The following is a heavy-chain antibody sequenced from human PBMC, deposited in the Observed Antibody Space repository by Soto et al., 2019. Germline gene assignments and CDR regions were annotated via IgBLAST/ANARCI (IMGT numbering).Heavy chain of an antibody. CDR2: INAGNGNT. J-gene: IGHJ4*02. Sequence: ASVKVSCKASGYTFTSYAMHWVRQAPGQRLEWMGWINAGNGNTKYSQKFQGRVTITRDTSASTAYMELSSLRSEDTAVYYCARDFSHDYGDYCLNYWGQGTLVTVSS. V-gene: IGHV1-3*01. CDR1: GYTFTSYA. CDR3: ARDFSHDYGDYCLNY. D-gene: IGHD4-17*01.